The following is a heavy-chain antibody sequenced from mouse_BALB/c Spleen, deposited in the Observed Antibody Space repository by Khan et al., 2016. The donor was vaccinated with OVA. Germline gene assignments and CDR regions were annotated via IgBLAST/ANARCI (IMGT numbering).Heavy chain of an antibody. CDR2: ISPGSGGT. CDR1: GYTFTSYW. D-gene: IGHD1-1*01. CDR3: ASSNSNGSGLYAMDY. Sequence: DLVKPGASVKLSCKASGYTFTSYWINWIKQRLGQGLEWIGHISPGSGGTYYNAMFTAKATLTVDTSSTTAYIQLSSLSSEDSAVYFWASSNSNGSGLYAMDYWGQGTSVTVSS. J-gene: IGHJ4*01. V-gene: IGHV1S41*01.